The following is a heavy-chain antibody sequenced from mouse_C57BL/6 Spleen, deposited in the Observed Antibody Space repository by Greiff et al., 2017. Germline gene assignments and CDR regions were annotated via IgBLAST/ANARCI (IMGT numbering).Heavy chain of an antibody. D-gene: IGHD2-4*01. J-gene: IGHJ4*01. Sequence: EVKLMESGGDLVKPGGSLKLSCAASGFTFSSYGMSWVRQTPDKRLEWVATISSGGSYTYYPDSVKGRFTISRDNAKNTLYLQMSSLKSEDTAMDYCAVCDYDDAMDYWGQGTSVTVSS. CDR1: GFTFSSYG. CDR2: ISSGGSYT. CDR3: AVCDYDDAMDY. V-gene: IGHV5-6*01.